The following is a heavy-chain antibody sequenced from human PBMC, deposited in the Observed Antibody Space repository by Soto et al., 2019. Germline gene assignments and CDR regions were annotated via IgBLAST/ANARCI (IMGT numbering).Heavy chain of an antibody. CDR2: ISASGST. D-gene: IGHD6-6*01. CDR1: GGSISSYY. J-gene: IGHJ4*02. CDR3: ARNSEYSSSTDY. Sequence: SETLSLTYAVSGGSISSYYWSWIRQPPGKGLEWIGYISASGSTNYNPSLKSRVTISVDTSTNEFSLELRSMTAADTAVYYCARNSEYSSSTDYWGQGTLVTVSS. V-gene: IGHV4-59*01.